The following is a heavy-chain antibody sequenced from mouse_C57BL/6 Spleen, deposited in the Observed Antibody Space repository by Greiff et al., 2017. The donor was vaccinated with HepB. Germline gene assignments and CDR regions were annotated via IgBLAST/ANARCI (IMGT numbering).Heavy chain of an antibody. Sequence: QVHVKQPGAELVKPGASVKLSCKASGYTFTSYWMQWVKQRPGQGLEWIGEIDPSDSYTNYNQKFKGKATLTVDTSSSTAYMQLSSLTSEDSAVYYCARGTVVAPYYFDYWGQGTTLTVSS. CDR3: ARGTVVAPYYFDY. J-gene: IGHJ2*01. CDR2: IDPSDSYT. CDR1: GYTFTSYW. V-gene: IGHV1-50*01. D-gene: IGHD1-1*01.